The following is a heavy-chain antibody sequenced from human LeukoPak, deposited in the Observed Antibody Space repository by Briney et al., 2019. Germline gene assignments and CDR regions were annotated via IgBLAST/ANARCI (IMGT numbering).Heavy chain of an antibody. CDR1: GGSFSGYY. V-gene: IGHV4-34*01. CDR2: INHSGGT. J-gene: IGHJ5*02. Sequence: SETLSLTCAVYGGSFSGYYWGWIRQSPGKGLEWIGEINHSGGTNYNPSLKSRVTISIDTSKNQFSLKLSSVTAADTAVYYCATSGGPLNWFDPWGQGTLVTVSS. CDR3: ATSGGPLNWFDP.